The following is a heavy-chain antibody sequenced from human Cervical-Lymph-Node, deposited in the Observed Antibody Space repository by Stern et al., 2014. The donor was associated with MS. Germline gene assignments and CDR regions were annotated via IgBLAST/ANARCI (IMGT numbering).Heavy chain of an antibody. CDR2: INTGNGNR. V-gene: IGHV1-3*04. D-gene: IGHD4-23*01. CDR3: ARTGTVVTSGYYYGMDV. CDR1: GYNFTDYG. J-gene: IGHJ6*02. Sequence: QVQLVQSGAGVKKPGASGKVSCKTAGYNFTDYGIIWVRQAPGQRLEWMGWINTGNGNRRYSQKIQGRVTITRDTSASTAYMELSSLRSEDTAVYYCARTGTVVTSGYYYGMDVWGQGTTVTVSS.